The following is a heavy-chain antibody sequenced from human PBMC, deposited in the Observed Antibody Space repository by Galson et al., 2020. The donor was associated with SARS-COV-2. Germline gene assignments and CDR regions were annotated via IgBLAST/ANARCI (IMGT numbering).Heavy chain of an antibody. CDR3: ARLTVTTYYYYGMDF. D-gene: IGHD4-4*01. Sequence: ASETLSLTCAVSGGSISSSNWWSWVRQPPGKGLEWIGEIYHSGSTTYNPSLKSRVTISVDKSKNQFSLKLSSVTAADTAVYYCARLTVTTYYYYGMDFWGQGTTVTVSS. CDR2: IYHSGST. J-gene: IGHJ6*02. CDR1: GGSISSSNW. V-gene: IGHV4-4*02.